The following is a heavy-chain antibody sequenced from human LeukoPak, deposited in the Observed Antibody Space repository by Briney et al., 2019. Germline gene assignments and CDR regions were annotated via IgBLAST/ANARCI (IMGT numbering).Heavy chain of an antibody. CDR2: VRQHGSEK. Sequence: PGGSLRLSCAASGFTFNSYSMNWVRQAPGKGLEWVANVRQHGSEKSYVDSVKGRFTISRDYAENSLYLQMSSLRAEDTAVYYCARGNPFSGSYGGDYWGQGTLVTVSS. J-gene: IGHJ4*02. CDR1: GFTFNSYS. CDR3: ARGNPFSGSYGGDY. V-gene: IGHV3-7*01. D-gene: IGHD3-10*01.